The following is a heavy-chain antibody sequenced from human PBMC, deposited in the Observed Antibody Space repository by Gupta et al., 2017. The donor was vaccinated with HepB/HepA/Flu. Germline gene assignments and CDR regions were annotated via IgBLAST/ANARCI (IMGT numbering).Heavy chain of an antibody. CDR3: AKDTYSHTMGV. CDR2: IARTGDT. V-gene: IGHV3-23*01. J-gene: IGHJ6*02. D-gene: IGHD2-15*01. CDR1: GFTFDTYG. Sequence: EVQLLESGGGLVQPGESLTVSCAASGFTFDTYGMTWVRQVPGKGLEWVSTIARTGDTYYADSVTGRFTISRDNSKSAVFLQMNSLRAEDTAIYYCAKDTYSHTMGVWGQGTTVTVSS.